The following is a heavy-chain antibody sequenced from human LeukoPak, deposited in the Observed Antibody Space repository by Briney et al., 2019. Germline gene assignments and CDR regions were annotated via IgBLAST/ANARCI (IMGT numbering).Heavy chain of an antibody. CDR2: INHSGST. Sequence: SETLSLTCAVYGGSFSGYYWSWIRQPPGKGLEWIGEINHSGSTNYNPSLKSRVTISVDTSKNQFPLKLSSVTAADTAVYYCARAPAGYWGQGTLVTVSS. CDR1: GGSFSGYY. CDR3: ARAPAGY. J-gene: IGHJ4*02. V-gene: IGHV4-34*01.